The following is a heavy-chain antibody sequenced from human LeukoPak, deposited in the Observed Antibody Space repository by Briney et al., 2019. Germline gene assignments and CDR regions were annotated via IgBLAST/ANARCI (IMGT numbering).Heavy chain of an antibody. CDR1: GGTFSSYT. CDR3: ARGAAAGTGNFDY. J-gene: IGHJ4*02. D-gene: IGHD6-13*01. V-gene: IGHV1-69*13. Sequence: GASVKVSCKASGGTFSSYTINWVRQAPGQGLEWMGGIIPVFGTANYVQKFQGRVTITADESTSTAYMELSSLRSEDTAVYYCARGAAAGTGNFDYWGQGTLVTVSS. CDR2: IIPVFGTA.